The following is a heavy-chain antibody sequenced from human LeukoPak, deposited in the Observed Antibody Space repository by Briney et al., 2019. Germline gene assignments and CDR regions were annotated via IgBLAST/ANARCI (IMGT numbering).Heavy chain of an antibody. J-gene: IGHJ5*02. Sequence: SVKVSCKASGYTFSSYAISWVRQAPGQGLEWMGGIIPIFGTANYAQKFQGRVTITADESTSTAYMELSSLRSEDTAVYYCARDYCSGGSCYGWFDPWGQGTLVTVSS. D-gene: IGHD2-15*01. CDR2: IIPIFGTA. V-gene: IGHV1-69*13. CDR1: GYTFSSYA. CDR3: ARDYCSGGSCYGWFDP.